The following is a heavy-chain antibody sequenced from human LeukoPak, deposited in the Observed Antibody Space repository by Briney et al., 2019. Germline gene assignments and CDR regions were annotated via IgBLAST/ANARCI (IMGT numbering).Heavy chain of an antibody. Sequence: ASVKVSCKASGGTFSSYAISWVRQAPGQGLEWMGGIIPIFGTANYAQKFQGRVTITADESTSTAYMELSSLRSEDTAVYYCAREPLIPLGYYGMDVWGQGTTVTVSS. J-gene: IGHJ6*02. V-gene: IGHV1-69*13. D-gene: IGHD3-16*01. CDR2: IIPIFGTA. CDR3: AREPLIPLGYYGMDV. CDR1: GGTFSSYA.